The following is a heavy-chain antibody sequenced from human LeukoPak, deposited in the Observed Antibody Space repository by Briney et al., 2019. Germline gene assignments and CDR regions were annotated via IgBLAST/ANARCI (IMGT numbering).Heavy chain of an antibody. CDR3: ARERRGYDSSGYYQH. J-gene: IGHJ1*01. Sequence: SVKVSCKASGGTFSSYAISWVRQAPGQGLEWMGRIIPIFGTANYAQEFQGRVTITTDESTSTAYMELSSLRSEDTAVYYCARERRGYDSSGYYQHWGQGTLVTVSS. D-gene: IGHD3-22*01. V-gene: IGHV1-69*05. CDR1: GGTFSSYA. CDR2: IIPIFGTA.